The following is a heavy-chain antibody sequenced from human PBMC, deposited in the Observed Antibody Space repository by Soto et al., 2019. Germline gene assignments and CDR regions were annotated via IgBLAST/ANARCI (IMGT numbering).Heavy chain of an antibody. CDR3: AGYNWNYELVAFDI. CDR2: IYYSGST. V-gene: IGHV4-59*01. Sequence: SETLSLTCTVFGGSISSYYWSWIRQPPGKGLEWIGYIYYSGSTNYNPSLKSRVTISVDTSKNQFSLKLSSVTAADTAVYYCAGYNWNYELVAFDIWGQGTMVTVSS. D-gene: IGHD1-7*01. J-gene: IGHJ3*02. CDR1: GGSISSYY.